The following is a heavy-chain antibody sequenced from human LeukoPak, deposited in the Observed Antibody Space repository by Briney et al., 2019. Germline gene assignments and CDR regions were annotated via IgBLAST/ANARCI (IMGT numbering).Heavy chain of an antibody. CDR3: ARGLSEEWLLPFDY. Sequence: PSETLSLTCAVSGDSISSSNWWSWVRQPPGKGLEWIAEIYRSGNTNYNPSLKSRVTISVDKSKNQFSLKLTSVTAADTAVYYCARGLSEEWLLPFDYWGQGTLVTVSS. V-gene: IGHV4-4*02. CDR2: IYRSGNT. CDR1: GDSISSSNW. D-gene: IGHD3-3*01. J-gene: IGHJ4*02.